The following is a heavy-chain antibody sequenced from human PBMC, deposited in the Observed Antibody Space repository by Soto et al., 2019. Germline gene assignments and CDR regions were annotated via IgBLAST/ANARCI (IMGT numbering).Heavy chain of an antibody. Sequence: QVTLKESGPVLVKPTETLTLRCTVSGLSITDSEMGVSWICQPPGQPLEWLAHIDSSGEKSYRTFLKSRLAISKDTSKSQIVLTMTNMDPADTATYYCARRHLAVAVSPWFDPWGQGILVTVSS. CDR1: GLSITDSEMG. CDR2: IDSSGEK. J-gene: IGHJ5*02. D-gene: IGHD6-19*01. CDR3: ARRHLAVAVSPWFDP. V-gene: IGHV2-26*01.